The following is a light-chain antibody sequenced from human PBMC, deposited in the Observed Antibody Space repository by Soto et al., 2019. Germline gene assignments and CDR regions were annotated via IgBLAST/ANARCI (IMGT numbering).Light chain of an antibody. J-gene: IGKJ1*01. CDR1: QAISNY. V-gene: IGKV1-27*01. CDR3: EKSNTVPWT. Sequence: DVHMTQSPSSLSASAGDRVTLTCLASQAISNYLAWYQQKPGKVPKLLIYATSSLQSGVPSRFSGSVSGTECILTISSLQPEDVATYYCEKSNTVPWTFGQGTKVEIK. CDR2: ATS.